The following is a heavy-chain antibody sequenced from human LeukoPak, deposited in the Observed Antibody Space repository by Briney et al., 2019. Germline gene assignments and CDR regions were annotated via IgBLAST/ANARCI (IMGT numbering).Heavy chain of an antibody. V-gene: IGHV3-23*01. D-gene: IGHD5-12*01. CDR2: ISGSGSAT. Sequence: GGSLRLSCAASGFTFGSYAMTWVRQAPGKGLEWVSAISGSGSATYYADSVKGRFTISRDNSKNTLYLQMNSLRAEDTAVYYCARDTFSAYDSSLHVSDGMDVWGQGTTVTVSS. J-gene: IGHJ6*02. CDR3: ARDTFSAYDSSLHVSDGMDV. CDR1: GFTFGSYA.